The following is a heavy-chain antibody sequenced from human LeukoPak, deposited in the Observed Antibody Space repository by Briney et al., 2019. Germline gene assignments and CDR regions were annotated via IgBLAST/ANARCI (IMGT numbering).Heavy chain of an antibody. D-gene: IGHD2-15*01. Sequence: ASVKVSCKTSGYTFTSNYMHWMRQAPGQGLEWMGIINPSGGSTRYQQKFQGRVTMTRDTSTSTVYMELSSLRSEDTAVYYCARGLPNCSGGSCYSGFDYWGQGTLVTVSS. CDR1: GYTFTSNY. V-gene: IGHV1-46*01. CDR3: ARGLPNCSGGSCYSGFDY. J-gene: IGHJ4*02. CDR2: INPSGGST.